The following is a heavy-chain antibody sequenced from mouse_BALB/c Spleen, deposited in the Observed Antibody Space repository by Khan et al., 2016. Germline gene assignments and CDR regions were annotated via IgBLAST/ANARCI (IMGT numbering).Heavy chain of an antibody. CDR1: GFTFSDYA. CDR2: ISTGGTT. J-gene: IGHJ4*01. V-gene: IGHV5-6-5*01. Sequence: EVELVESGGGLVKPGGSLKLSCAASGFTFSDYAMSWVRQTPEKRLEWVASISTGGTTHYPDSMKGRFTISRDIARNVLYLQMSSLRSEDTGMYXCSREENAMDYWGQGTSVTVSS. CDR3: SREENAMDY.